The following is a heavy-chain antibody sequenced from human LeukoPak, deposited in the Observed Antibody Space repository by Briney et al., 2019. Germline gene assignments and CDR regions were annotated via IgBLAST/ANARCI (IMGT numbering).Heavy chain of an antibody. CDR3: AKGGMVDFDY. CDR2: IYWDDDK. J-gene: IGHJ4*02. Sequence: SGPTLVKPTQTLTLTCTCSGFSLTTSAVGVGWIRQPPGKALEWLALIYWDDDKRYSPSLKSRLTITKDTSKNQVVLTMTYMDPVDTATYYCAKGGMVDFDYWGQGTLVTVSS. D-gene: IGHD2-15*01. V-gene: IGHV2-5*02. CDR1: GFSLTTSAVG.